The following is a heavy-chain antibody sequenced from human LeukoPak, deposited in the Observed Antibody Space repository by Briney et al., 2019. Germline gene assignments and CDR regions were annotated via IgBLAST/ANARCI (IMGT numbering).Heavy chain of an antibody. CDR1: GFTFSSYA. CDR3: AKVHLTHKYDSSGYGFQDY. Sequence: GGSLRLSCAASGFTFSSYAIHWVRQAPGKGLEWVAVISYDGSTKFYADAVKGRFTISRDNSKNTLSLQMNSLRAEDTAVYYCAKVHLTHKYDSSGYGFQDYWGQGTLVTVSS. CDR2: ISYDGSTK. D-gene: IGHD3-22*01. J-gene: IGHJ4*02. V-gene: IGHV3-30*18.